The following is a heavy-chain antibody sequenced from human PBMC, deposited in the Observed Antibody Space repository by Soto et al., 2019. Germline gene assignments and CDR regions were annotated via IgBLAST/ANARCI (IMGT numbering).Heavy chain of an antibody. Sequence: GGSLRLSCAASGFTFSSYAMSWVRQAPGKGLEWVSAISGSGGSTYYADSVKGRFTISRDNSKNTLYLQMNSLRAEDTAVYYCAKESRGGPVASTLADPDYWGQGTLVTVSS. CDR1: GFTFSSYA. CDR2: ISGSGGST. D-gene: IGHD2-15*01. CDR3: AKESRGGPVASTLADPDY. V-gene: IGHV3-23*01. J-gene: IGHJ4*02.